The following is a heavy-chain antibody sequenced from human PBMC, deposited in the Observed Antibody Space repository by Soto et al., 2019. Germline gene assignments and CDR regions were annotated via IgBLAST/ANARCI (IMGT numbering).Heavy chain of an antibody. J-gene: IGHJ4*02. CDR2: IYHTGTT. CDR3: ATRFPGRTFLGFFDY. CDR1: GGSFSGYY. Sequence: PSETLSLTCAVYGGSFSGYYWSWIRQPPGKGLEWIGEIYHTGTTNYNPSLKSRVTMSLDTSKNQFSLKLNAVTSADTAVYYCATRFPGRTFLGFFDYWSQGTLVTVSS. D-gene: IGHD3-10*01. V-gene: IGHV4-34*01.